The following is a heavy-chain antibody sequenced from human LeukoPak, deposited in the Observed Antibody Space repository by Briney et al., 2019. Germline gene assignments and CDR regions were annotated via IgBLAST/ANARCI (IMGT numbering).Heavy chain of an antibody. V-gene: IGHV4-59*01. Sequence: SETLSLTCTVSGGSISSYYWSWIRQPPGKGLGWIGYIYYSGSTNYNPSLKSRVTISVDTSKNQFSLKLSSVTAADTAVYYCARAATYYYDSSGYSTFDPWGQGTLVTVSS. D-gene: IGHD3-22*01. J-gene: IGHJ5*02. CDR1: GGSISSYY. CDR3: ARAATYYYDSSGYSTFDP. CDR2: IYYSGST.